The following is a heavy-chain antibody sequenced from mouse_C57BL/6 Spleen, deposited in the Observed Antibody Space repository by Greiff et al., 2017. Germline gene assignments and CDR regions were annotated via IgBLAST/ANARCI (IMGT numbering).Heavy chain of an antibody. CDR1: GYTFTDYE. CDR2: IDPETGGT. V-gene: IGHV1-15*01. CDR3: TRSGDGYYHAWFAY. Sequence: QVQLQQSGAELVRPGASVTLSCKASGYTFTDYEMHWVKQTPVHGLEWIGAIDPETGGTAYNQKFKGKAILTADKSSSTAYMELRSLTSEDSAVYYCTRSGDGYYHAWFAYWGQGTLVTVSA. D-gene: IGHD2-3*01. J-gene: IGHJ3*01.